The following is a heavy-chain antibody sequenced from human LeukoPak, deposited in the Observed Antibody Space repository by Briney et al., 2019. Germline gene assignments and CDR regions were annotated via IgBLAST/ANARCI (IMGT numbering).Heavy chain of an antibody. CDR2: ISGSSSYI. CDR1: GFTFSSYS. D-gene: IGHD1-1*01. J-gene: IGHJ4*02. Sequence: GGSLRLSCAASGFTFSSYSMNWVRQAPGKGLEWVSSISGSSSYIYYADSVKGRFTISRDNAKNSLYLQMNSLRAEDTAVYYCARDSRRTSVIDYWGQGTLVTVSS. CDR3: ARDSRRTSVIDY. V-gene: IGHV3-21*04.